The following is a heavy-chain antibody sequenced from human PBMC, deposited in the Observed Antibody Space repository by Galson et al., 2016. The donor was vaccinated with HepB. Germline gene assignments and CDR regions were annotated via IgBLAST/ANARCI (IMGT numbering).Heavy chain of an antibody. V-gene: IGHV3-23*01. CDR3: AKPHTSGWLTSFDH. CDR2: IGLSGSIT. CDR1: GFAFSSYA. Sequence: SLRLSCAASGFAFSSYAVNWVRQAPGKRLEWIASIGLSGSITHYSDSVKGRFTISRDNSKNTANLEMNSLRADDTAIYYCAKPHTSGWLTSFDHWGQGNLVTVSS. J-gene: IGHJ4*02. D-gene: IGHD6-19*01.